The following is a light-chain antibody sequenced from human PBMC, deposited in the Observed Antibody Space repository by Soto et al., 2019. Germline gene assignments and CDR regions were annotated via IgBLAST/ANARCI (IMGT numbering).Light chain of an antibody. V-gene: IGLV1-44*01. CDR1: SSNIGTNT. Sequence: QSVLTQPPSASGTPGQRVTISCSGSSSNIGTNTVIWYQQLPGAAPKLLIYSDNQRPSGVPYRFSGSKSGTSASLGISRLEDEDDAYYDGADWRVSLVVFGGGTKLTVL. J-gene: IGLJ2*01. CDR3: ADWRVSLVV. CDR2: SDN.